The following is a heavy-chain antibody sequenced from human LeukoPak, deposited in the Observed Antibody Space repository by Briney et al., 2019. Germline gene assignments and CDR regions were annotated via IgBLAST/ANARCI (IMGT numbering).Heavy chain of an antibody. V-gene: IGHV4-59*01. CDR1: DGSMSSYY. Sequence: SETLSLTCTVPDGSMSSYYWSWIRQPPGKGLECIGCIYYSGSTNYNPSLKSRVTISIDTSKNQFSLNLSSVTAADTAVYYCTRAPNPYYFDDWGQGTLVTVSS. CDR2: IYYSGST. CDR3: TRAPNPYYFDD. J-gene: IGHJ4*02.